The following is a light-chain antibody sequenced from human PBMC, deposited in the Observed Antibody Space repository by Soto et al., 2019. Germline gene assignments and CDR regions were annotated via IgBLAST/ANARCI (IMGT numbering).Light chain of an antibody. J-gene: IGLJ1*01. CDR3: CSYAGRSPYV. Sequence: QSVLTQPASVSGSPGQSITISCTGTSSVVGSYNLVSWYQQHPGKAPKLMIYEVSKRPSGVSNRFSGSKSGNTASLTISGLQAEDEADYYCCSYAGRSPYVFGTGDQGHRP. CDR1: SSVVGSYNL. V-gene: IGLV2-23*02. CDR2: EVS.